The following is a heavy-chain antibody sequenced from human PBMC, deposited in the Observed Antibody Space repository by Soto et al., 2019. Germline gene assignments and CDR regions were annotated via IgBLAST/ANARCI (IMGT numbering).Heavy chain of an antibody. V-gene: IGHV3-30*18. CDR3: AKERDGQLYLEDYGMDV. CDR1: GFTFSSNG. D-gene: IGHD3-16*01. Sequence: VGTLSLSCVVSGFTFSSNGIHWVRQAPGRGLEWVAVISYDGSNKYYADSVKGRFTISRDNFKNTLYLQMNSLRAEDTAVYYCAKERDGQLYLEDYGMDVCGQRTTVTVSS. J-gene: IGHJ6*02. CDR2: ISYDGSNK.